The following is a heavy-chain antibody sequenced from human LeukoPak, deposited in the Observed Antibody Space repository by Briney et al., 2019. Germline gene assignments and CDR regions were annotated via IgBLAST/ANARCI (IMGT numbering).Heavy chain of an antibody. J-gene: IGHJ5*02. CDR2: INHSGST. CDR1: GGSFSGYY. CDR3: ARQRKAAADNWFDP. V-gene: IGHV4-34*01. D-gene: IGHD6-13*01. Sequence: PSETLSLTCAVYGGSFSGYYWSWIRQPPGKGQEWIGEINHSGSTNYNPSLKSRVTISVDTSKNQFSLKLSSVTAADTAVYYCARQRKAAADNWFDPWGQGTLVTVSS.